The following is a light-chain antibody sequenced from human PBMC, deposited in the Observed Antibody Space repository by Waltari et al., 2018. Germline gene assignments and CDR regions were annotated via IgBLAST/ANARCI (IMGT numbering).Light chain of an antibody. J-gene: IGKJ2*01. CDR2: DAS. V-gene: IGKV3-11*01. CDR3: LQGTSWPQYT. Sequence: EIVLTQSPATLSLSPGERATLSCRASQSVGSFLAWYQQKPGRAPRLLIYDASNRAAGIPARFSGSGSGTDFTLTISSLEPEDSAVYNCLQGTSWPQYTFGQGTKLEIK. CDR1: QSVGSF.